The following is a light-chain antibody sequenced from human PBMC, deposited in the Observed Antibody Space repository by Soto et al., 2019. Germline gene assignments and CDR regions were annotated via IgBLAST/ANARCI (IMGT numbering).Light chain of an antibody. CDR3: QQSYSSPPT. Sequence: DIQMTQSPSSLSASFGERVTITCRASQSISSYLNWYQQKPGKAPKLLIYAASSLQSGVPSRFSGSRSGPDFNLTISSLQTEDFATYYCQQSYSSPPTFGQGTKVDIK. CDR2: AAS. J-gene: IGKJ1*01. V-gene: IGKV1-39*01. CDR1: QSISSY.